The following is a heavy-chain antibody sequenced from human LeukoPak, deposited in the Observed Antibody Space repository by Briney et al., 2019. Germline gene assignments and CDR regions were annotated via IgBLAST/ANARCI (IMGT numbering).Heavy chain of an antibody. CDR2: INPNSGGT. CDR3: ARGPLPGYYYYGMDV. J-gene: IGHJ6*02. CDR1: GYTFTGYY. Sequence: ASVKVSCKASGYTFTGYYMHWVRQAPGQGLERMGWINPNSGGTNYAQKFQGWVTMTRDTSISTAYMELSRLRSDDTAVYYCARGPLPGYYYYGMDVWGQGTTVTVSS. D-gene: IGHD1-26*01. V-gene: IGHV1-2*04.